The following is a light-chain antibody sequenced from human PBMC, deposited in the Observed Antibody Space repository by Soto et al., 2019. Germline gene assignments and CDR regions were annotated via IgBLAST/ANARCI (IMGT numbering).Light chain of an antibody. CDR1: RSDVGGYNF. CDR2: EVS. CDR3: SSYTSSLTLV. J-gene: IGLJ2*01. V-gene: IGLV2-14*01. Sequence: QSALTQPASVSGSPGQSITISCTGTRSDVGGYNFVSWYQQHPGKAPKLMIYEVSNRPSGVSYRFSGSKSGNTASLTISGLQAEDEADYYCSSYTSSLTLVFCGGTKLTVL.